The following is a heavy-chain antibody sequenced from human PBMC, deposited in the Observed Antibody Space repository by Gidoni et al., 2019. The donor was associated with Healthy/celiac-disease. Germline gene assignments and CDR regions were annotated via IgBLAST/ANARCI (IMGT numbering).Heavy chain of an antibody. Sequence: EVQLLESGGGLVQPGGSLRLPCAASGFTFSSYSMSWVRQAPGKGLEWVSAISCSGGSTYYADSVKGRFTISRDNSKNTLYLQMNSLRAEDTAVYYCAAPPHGDYDDYWGQGTLVTVSS. CDR3: AAPPHGDYDDY. V-gene: IGHV3-23*01. CDR2: ISCSGGST. CDR1: GFTFSSYS. J-gene: IGHJ4*02. D-gene: IGHD4-17*01.